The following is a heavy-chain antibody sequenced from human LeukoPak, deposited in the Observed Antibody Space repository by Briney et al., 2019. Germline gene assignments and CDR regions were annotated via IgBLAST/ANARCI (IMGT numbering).Heavy chain of an antibody. CDR1: GYSISSGYY. D-gene: IGHD2-2*01. Sequence: SETLSLTCTVSGYSISSGYYWGWIRQPPGKGLEWIGSIYHSGSTYYNPSLKSRVTISVDTSKNQFSLKLSSVTAADTAVYYCARAGYCSSTSCDDAFDIWGQGTMVTVSS. CDR2: IYHSGST. V-gene: IGHV4-38-2*02. CDR3: ARAGYCSSTSCDDAFDI. J-gene: IGHJ3*02.